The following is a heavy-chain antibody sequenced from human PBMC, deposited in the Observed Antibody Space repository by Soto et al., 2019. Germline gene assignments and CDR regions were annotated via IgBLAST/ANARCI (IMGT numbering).Heavy chain of an antibody. Sequence: SQTLSLTCAISGDSVSRNSAAWNWIRQSPSRGLEWLGRTYYRSKWYNDYAVSVKSRITINPDTSKNQFSLQLNSVTPEDTAVYYCARAEGYSGYESWGKVAGRTNWFDPWGQGTLVTVSS. V-gene: IGHV6-1*01. D-gene: IGHD5-12*01. CDR1: GDSVSRNSAA. J-gene: IGHJ5*02. CDR2: TYYRSKWYN. CDR3: ARAEGYSGYESWGKVAGRTNWFDP.